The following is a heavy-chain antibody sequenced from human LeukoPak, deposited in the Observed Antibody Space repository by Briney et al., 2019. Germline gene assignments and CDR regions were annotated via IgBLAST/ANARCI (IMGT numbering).Heavy chain of an antibody. CDR1: GFTFSTAW. J-gene: IGHJ5*02. Sequence: GGSLRLSCAASGFTFSTAWMNWVRQAPGKGLEWVGRIESKADGGTVDYATPVKGRFTISRDDSKNTLYLQMNSLKSEDTAMYYCTTVVVVSTTGTGYGPWGQGTLVTVSS. V-gene: IGHV3-15*07. D-gene: IGHD2-15*01. CDR2: IESKADGGTV. CDR3: TTVVVVSTTGTGYGP.